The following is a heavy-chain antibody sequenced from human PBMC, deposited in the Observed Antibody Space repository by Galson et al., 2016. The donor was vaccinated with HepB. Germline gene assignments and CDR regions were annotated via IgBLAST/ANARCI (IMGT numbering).Heavy chain of an antibody. Sequence: SETLSLTCAVHGGSFSGSWSWIRQPPGKGLEWIGEINHSGSTNYNPSLKSRVTISVDASKNQISLKLSSMTAADTAVYYCARHCGGGSCYRAFEIWGQGTTVTVSS. CDR1: GGSFSGS. J-gene: IGHJ3*02. V-gene: IGHV4-34*01. CDR2: INHSGST. D-gene: IGHD2-15*01. CDR3: ARHCGGGSCYRAFEI.